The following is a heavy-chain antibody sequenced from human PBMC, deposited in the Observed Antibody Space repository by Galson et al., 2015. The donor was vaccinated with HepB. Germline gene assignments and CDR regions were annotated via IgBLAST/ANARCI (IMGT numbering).Heavy chain of an antibody. D-gene: IGHD3-22*01. J-gene: IGHJ6*02. CDR2: ISSSSSYI. V-gene: IGHV3-21*01. CDR1: GFTFSSYS. CDR3: ARDPRNYYDSSGHFSTPNGMDV. Sequence: SLRLSCAASGFTFSSYSMNWVRQAPGKGLEWVSSISSSSSYIYYADSVKGRFTISRDNAKNSLYLQMNSLRAEDTAVYYCARDPRNYYDSSGHFSTPNGMDVWGQGTTVTVSS.